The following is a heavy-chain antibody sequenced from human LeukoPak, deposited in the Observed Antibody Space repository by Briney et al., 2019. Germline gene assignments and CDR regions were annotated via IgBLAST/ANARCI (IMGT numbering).Heavy chain of an antibody. CDR1: GFTFSNYW. V-gene: IGHV3-7*01. CDR3: ARDLEIVVDGLGDYFYAGMDV. J-gene: IGHJ6*02. D-gene: IGHD3-22*01. Sequence: GGSLRLSCAASGFTFSNYWMTWVRQAPGKGLEWVAHINQDGSEEHYMDSVKARFTISRDNAKNSLSLQMNSLRAEDTAVYYCARDLEIVVDGLGDYFYAGMDVWGQGTTVTVSS. CDR2: INQDGSEE.